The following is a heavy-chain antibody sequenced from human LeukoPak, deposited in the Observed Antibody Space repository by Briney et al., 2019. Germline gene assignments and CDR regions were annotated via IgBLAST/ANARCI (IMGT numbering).Heavy chain of an antibody. CDR2: IKQDGSEK. CDR1: GFTFSWYW. Sequence: PGGSLRLSCVASGFTFSWYWMSWVRQVPGKGLEWVANIKQDGSEKYYVDSVRGRFTISRDNAENSLYLQMNSLRAEDTAVYFCARGGHWLDPWGQGTMVTVSP. J-gene: IGHJ5*02. CDR3: ARGGHWLDP. V-gene: IGHV3-7*01.